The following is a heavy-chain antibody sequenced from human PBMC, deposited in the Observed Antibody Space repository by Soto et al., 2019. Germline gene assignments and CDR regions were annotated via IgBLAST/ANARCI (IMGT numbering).Heavy chain of an antibody. CDR1: GFTFSDYA. Sequence: DVQLVESGGGLVKPGGSLRLSCAASGFTFSDYAMNWVRQAPGKGLEWVSSISYTGDLIYYADSVKGRFTISRDNAKNVLYLQMTGLRGDDTAVYYCARDLLSGANYYAHWGQGTLVTVSS. V-gene: IGHV3-21*04. D-gene: IGHD6-19*01. J-gene: IGHJ4*02. CDR2: ISYTGDLI. CDR3: ARDLLSGANYYAH.